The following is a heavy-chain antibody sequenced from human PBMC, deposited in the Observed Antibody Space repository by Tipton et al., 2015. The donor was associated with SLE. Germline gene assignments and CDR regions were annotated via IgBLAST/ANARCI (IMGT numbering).Heavy chain of an antibody. CDR2: INPGGGGT. J-gene: IGHJ4*02. D-gene: IGHD2-8*01. CDR1: GYTFTAYY. CDR3: AREAPNTCYFDS. V-gene: IGHV1-46*01. Sequence: LVQSGPEVKKPGASVKVSCKSSGYTFTAYYMHWVRQAPGQGLEWMGIINPGGGGTNYAQKFQGRVTMAMDTSTTTVYMELNSLRSDDTAVYYCAREAPNTCYFDSWGQGTLVTVSS.